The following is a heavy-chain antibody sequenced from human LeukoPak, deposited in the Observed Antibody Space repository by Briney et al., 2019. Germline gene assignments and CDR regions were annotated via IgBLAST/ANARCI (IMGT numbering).Heavy chain of an antibody. V-gene: IGHV4-31*03. J-gene: IGHJ4*02. D-gene: IGHD5-12*01. CDR2: IYYSGST. CDR3: ARADQMATIGGGFDY. CDR1: GGSISSGGYY. Sequence: SETLSLTCTVSGGSISSGGYYWSWIRQHPGKGLEWIGYIYYSGSTYYNPSLKSRVTISVDRSKNQFSLKLSSVTAADTAVYYCARADQMATIGGGFDYWGQGTLVTVSS.